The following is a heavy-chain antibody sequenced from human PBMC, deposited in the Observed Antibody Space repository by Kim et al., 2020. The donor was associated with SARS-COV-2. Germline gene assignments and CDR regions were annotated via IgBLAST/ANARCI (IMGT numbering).Heavy chain of an antibody. V-gene: IGHV3-15*01. CDR3: TTDGQAYCGGDCYSAFDY. J-gene: IGHJ4*02. D-gene: IGHD2-21*02. Sequence: GRFTISIDKSKNTLNLQMNSLKTEDTAVYYCTTDGQAYCGGDCYSAFDYWGQGTLVTVSS.